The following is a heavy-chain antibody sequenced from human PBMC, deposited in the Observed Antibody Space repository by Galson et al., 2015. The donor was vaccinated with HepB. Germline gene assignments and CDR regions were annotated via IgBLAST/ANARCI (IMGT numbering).Heavy chain of an antibody. CDR2: MNQDGNEK. CDR3: VKGDGREPDY. J-gene: IGHJ4*02. Sequence: SLRLSCAASGFTFSAVWMGWARQAPGKGPEWVAIMNQDGNEKYYLDSVKGRFTISRDNARSSLSLQVNSLRAEDTALYYCVKGDGREPDYWGQGTLVTVSS. CDR1: GFTFSAVW. V-gene: IGHV3-7*03. D-gene: IGHD5-24*01.